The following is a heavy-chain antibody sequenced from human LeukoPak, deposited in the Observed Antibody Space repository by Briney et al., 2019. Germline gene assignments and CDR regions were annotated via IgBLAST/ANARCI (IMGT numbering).Heavy chain of an antibody. CDR2: IYYSGST. V-gene: IGHV4-59*01. CDR1: GGSISSYY. D-gene: IGHD3-9*01. CDR3: ARGPLRYFDWSLDY. J-gene: IGHJ4*02. Sequence: SETLSLTCTVSGGSISSYYWSWIRQPPGKGLEWIGYIYYSGSTNYNPSLKSRVTISVDTSKNQFSLKLSSVTAADTAVYYCARGPLRYFDWSLDYWGQGTLVTVSS.